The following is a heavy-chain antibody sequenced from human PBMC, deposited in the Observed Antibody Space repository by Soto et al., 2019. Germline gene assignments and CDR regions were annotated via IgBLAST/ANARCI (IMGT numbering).Heavy chain of an antibody. Sequence: SGWSLRLACASSGFTFINFAMSWVRQAPGKGLEWVSTMSGSGGSTYYADSVKGRFTISRDNSKNTLYLQMNSLRAEDTAVYYCAKDRAVAAIYYYYGMDVWGQGTTVTVSS. D-gene: IGHD6-19*01. J-gene: IGHJ6*02. CDR3: AKDRAVAAIYYYYGMDV. CDR1: GFTFINFA. CDR2: MSGSGGST. V-gene: IGHV3-23*01.